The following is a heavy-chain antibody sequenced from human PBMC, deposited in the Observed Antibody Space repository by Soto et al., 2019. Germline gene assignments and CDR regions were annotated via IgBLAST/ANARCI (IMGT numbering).Heavy chain of an antibody. CDR1: GGSISSTNYY. D-gene: IGHD4-17*01. CDR2: LYYTGIT. V-gene: IGHV4-39*01. Sequence: PSETLALTCLVSGGSISSTNYYWGWIRQPPGKGLEWIGSLYYTGITYYNPSLKSRVTISVDTSKNQFSLKLSSVTAADTAVYYCARSMTTVVTLDYWGQGTLVTFSS. J-gene: IGHJ4*02. CDR3: ARSMTTVVTLDY.